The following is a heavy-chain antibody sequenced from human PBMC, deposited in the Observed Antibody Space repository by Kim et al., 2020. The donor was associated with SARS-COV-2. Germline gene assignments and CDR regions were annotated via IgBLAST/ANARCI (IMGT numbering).Heavy chain of an antibody. V-gene: IGHV4-34*01. CDR1: GGSFSGYY. CDR3: AREAPWFYATSYYDSSGYSYYFDY. D-gene: IGHD3-22*01. Sequence: SETLSLTCAVYGGSFSGYYWSWIRQPPGKGLEWIGEINHSGSTNYNPSLKSRVTISVDTSKNQFSLKLSSVTAADTAVYYCAREAPWFYATSYYDSSGYSYYFDYWGQGTLVTVSS. J-gene: IGHJ4*02. CDR2: INHSGST.